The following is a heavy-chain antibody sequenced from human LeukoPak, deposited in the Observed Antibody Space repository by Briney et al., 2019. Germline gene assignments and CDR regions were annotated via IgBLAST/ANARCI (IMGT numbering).Heavy chain of an antibody. V-gene: IGHV4-39*01. CDR1: GGSISSSSYY. CDR3: ARGFTAAGTLYYYYYYMDV. Sequence: PSETLSLTCTVSGGSISSSSYYWGWIRQPPGKGLEWIGSIYYSGSTYYNPSLKSRVTISVDTSKNQFSLKLSSVTAADTAVYYCARGFTAAGTLYYYYYYMDVWGKGTTVTVSS. D-gene: IGHD6-13*01. J-gene: IGHJ6*03. CDR2: IYYSGST.